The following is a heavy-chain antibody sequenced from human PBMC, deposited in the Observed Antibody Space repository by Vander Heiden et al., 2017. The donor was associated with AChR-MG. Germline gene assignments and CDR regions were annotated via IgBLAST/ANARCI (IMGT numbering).Heavy chain of an antibody. V-gene: IGHV3-23*04. Sequence: EVQLVGSGGDLVQPGGSLRLSCAASGFTFWSYARGWVRQAPGKGLEWVSVVSGSGSSTSYADSVKGRFTVSRDNSKDTLYLQMNNLRAEDTAVYYCAKDDRDYSRSDPFDYWGQGTLVTVSS. CDR2: VSGSGSST. D-gene: IGHD6-6*01. CDR1: GFTFWSYA. CDR3: AKDDRDYSRSDPFDY. J-gene: IGHJ4*02.